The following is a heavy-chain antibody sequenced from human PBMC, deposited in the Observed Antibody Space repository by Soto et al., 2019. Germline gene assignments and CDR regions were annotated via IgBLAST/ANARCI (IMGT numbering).Heavy chain of an antibody. J-gene: IGHJ6*03. CDR1: GGSLSGYQ. CDR2: INDSGNI. V-gene: IGHV4-34*01. CDR3: ARGLILWFGELSRRGGYYYYMDV. D-gene: IGHD3-10*01. Sequence: QVQLQQWGAGLLKPSETLSLTCAVYGGSLSGYQWSWIRQTPGKGLEWIGEINDSGNINYNPSLKSRVTIFLDTTRKQISLKLSAVTAAASAVYCCARGLILWFGELSRRGGYYYYMDVWGKGTTVAVSS.